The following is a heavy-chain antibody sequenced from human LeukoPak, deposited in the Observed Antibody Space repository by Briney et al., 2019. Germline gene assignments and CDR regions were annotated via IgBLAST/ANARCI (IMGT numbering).Heavy chain of an antibody. D-gene: IGHD3-22*01. CDR3: AREVGYYDSSGYYGFWFDP. V-gene: IGHV4-30-4*01. CDR1: GGSISSGDYY. CDR2: IYYSGST. J-gene: IGHJ5*02. Sequence: SETLSLTCTVSGGSISSGDYYWSWIRQPPGKGLEWIGYIYYSGSTYYNPSLKSRVTISVDTSKNQFSLKLSYVTAADTAVYYCAREVGYYDSSGYYGFWFDPWGQGTLVTVSS.